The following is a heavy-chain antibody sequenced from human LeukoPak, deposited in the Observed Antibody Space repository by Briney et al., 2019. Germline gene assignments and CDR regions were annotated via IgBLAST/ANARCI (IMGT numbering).Heavy chain of an antibody. CDR1: GGSFSGYY. CDR3: AREGRQQLVLVDP. J-gene: IGHJ5*02. V-gene: IGHV4-34*01. CDR2: IYHSGST. D-gene: IGHD6-13*01. Sequence: SETLSLTCAVYGGSFSGYYWSWIRQPPGKGLEWIGSIYHSGSTYYNPSLKSRVTISVDTSKNQFSLKLSSVTAADTAVYYCAREGRQQLVLVDPWGQGTLVTVSS.